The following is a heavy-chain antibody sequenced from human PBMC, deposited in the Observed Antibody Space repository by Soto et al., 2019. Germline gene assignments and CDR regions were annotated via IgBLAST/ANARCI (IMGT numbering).Heavy chain of an antibody. J-gene: IGHJ2*01. V-gene: IGHV3-30-3*01. CDR3: ARPLWRDDYNWGYFDL. CDR1: GFTFSSYA. Sequence: QVPLVESGGGVVQPGRSLRLSCAASGFTFSSYAMHWVRQVPGKGLEWVAVISYDGSNKYYADSVKGRFTISRDNXKXTLYLQMNSLRAEDTAVYYCARPLWRDDYNWGYFDLWGRGTLVTVSS. CDR2: ISYDGSNK. D-gene: IGHD4-4*01.